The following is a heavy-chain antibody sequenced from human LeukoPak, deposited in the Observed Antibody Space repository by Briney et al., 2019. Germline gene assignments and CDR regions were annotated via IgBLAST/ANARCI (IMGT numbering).Heavy chain of an antibody. CDR2: ISGSGGST. D-gene: IGHD6-19*01. CDR3: AKGSPYSSGWYSDY. CDR1: GFTFSRYA. J-gene: IGHJ4*02. Sequence: GGSLRLSCAASGFTFSRYAMSWVRQAPGKGLEWVSAISGSGGSTYYADSVKGRFTISRDNSKNTLYLQMNSLRAEDTAVYYCAKGSPYSSGWYSDYWGQGTLVTVSS. V-gene: IGHV3-23*01.